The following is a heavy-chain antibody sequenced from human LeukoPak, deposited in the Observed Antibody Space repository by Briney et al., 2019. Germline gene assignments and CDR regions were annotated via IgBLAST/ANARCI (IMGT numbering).Heavy chain of an antibody. CDR2: IYPGDSDT. Sequence: PGGSLRLSCAASGFTFSSYAMSWVRQAPGKGLEWMGIIYPGDSDTRYSPSFQGQVTISADKSISTAYLQWSSLKASDTAMYYCARPPYWGQGTLVTVSS. J-gene: IGHJ4*02. CDR3: ARPPY. V-gene: IGHV5-51*01. CDR1: GFTFSSYA.